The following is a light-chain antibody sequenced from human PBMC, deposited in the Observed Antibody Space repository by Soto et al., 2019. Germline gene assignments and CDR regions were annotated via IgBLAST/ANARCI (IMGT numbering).Light chain of an antibody. J-gene: IGKJ1*01. Sequence: PGARATLSCRASQSVSSSYLAWYQQKPGQAPRLLIYGASSRATGIPDRFSGSGSGTDFTLTISRLEPEDFAVYYCQQYGSSPWTFGQGTKVDI. CDR2: GAS. CDR1: QSVSSSY. CDR3: QQYGSSPWT. V-gene: IGKV3-20*01.